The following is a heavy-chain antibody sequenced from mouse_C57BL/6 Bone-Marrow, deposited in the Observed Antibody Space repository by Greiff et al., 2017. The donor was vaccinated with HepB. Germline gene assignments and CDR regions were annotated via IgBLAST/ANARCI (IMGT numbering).Heavy chain of an antibody. CDR1: GYTFTSFW. V-gene: IGHV1-55*01. D-gene: IGHD1-1*01. CDR2: IYPGSGST. CDR3: ARGGSSYRGYAMDY. Sequence: VQLQQSGAELVKPGASVKMSCKASGYTFTSFWITWVKQRPGQGLEWIGDIYPGSGSTNYNEKFKSKATLTVDTSSSTAYMQLSSLTSEDSAVYYCARGGSSYRGYAMDYWGQGTSVTVSS. J-gene: IGHJ4*01.